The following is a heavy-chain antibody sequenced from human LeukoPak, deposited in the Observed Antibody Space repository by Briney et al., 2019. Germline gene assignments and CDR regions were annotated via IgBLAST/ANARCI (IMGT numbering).Heavy chain of an antibody. CDR2: IYYGGST. J-gene: IGHJ6*02. Sequence: SETLSLTCTVSGASISSGGYYWSWIRQHPGKGLEWIGYIYYGGSTYYNPSLKSRITISVDTSKNQFSLELSSVTAADTAVYYCARDLPTRYYYYGMDVWGQGTTVTVSS. CDR3: ARDLPTRYYYYGMDV. CDR1: GASISSGGYY. V-gene: IGHV4-31*03.